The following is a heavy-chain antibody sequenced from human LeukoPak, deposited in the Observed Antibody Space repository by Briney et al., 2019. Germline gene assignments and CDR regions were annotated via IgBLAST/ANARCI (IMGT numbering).Heavy chain of an antibody. D-gene: IGHD5-18*01. CDR3: ATELPTKKYSYGPYFDY. CDR1: GGTFSRNA. J-gene: IGHJ4*02. Sequence: ASVKVSCKASGGTFSRNAISWVRQAPGQGLEWMGGIIPIFGTANYAQKFQGRVTITADKSTSTAYMELSSLRSEDTAVYYCATELPTKKYSYGPYFDYWGQGTLVTVSS. CDR2: IIPIFGTA. V-gene: IGHV1-69*06.